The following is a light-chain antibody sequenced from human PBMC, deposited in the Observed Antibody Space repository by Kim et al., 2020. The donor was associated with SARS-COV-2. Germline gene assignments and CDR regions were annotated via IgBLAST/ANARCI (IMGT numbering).Light chain of an antibody. CDR2: GAS. J-gene: IGKJ2*01. V-gene: IGKV3-15*01. CDR1: QSVRNN. CDR3: QQYNNWPPFT. Sequence: EIVITQSPATLPVSPGERATLSCRASQSVRNNLAWYQQTPGQAPRLPIYGASTRATGIPARFSGSGSGTEFTLIISSLQSEDFAVYYCQQYNNWPPFTFGQGTKLEI.